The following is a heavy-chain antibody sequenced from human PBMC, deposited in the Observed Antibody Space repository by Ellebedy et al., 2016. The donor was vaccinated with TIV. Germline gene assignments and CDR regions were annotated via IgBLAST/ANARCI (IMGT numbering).Heavy chain of an antibody. CDR1: GYTFTGYY. V-gene: IGHV1-2*04. CDR3: AREMYCSGGSCYDYYYYGMDV. J-gene: IGHJ6*02. CDR2: INPNSGGT. Sequence: ASVKVSXXASGYTFTGYYMHWVRQAPGQGLEWMGWINPNSGGTNYAQKFQGWVTMTRDTSISTAYMELSRLRSDDTAVYYCAREMYCSGGSCYDYYYYGMDVWGQGTTVTVSS. D-gene: IGHD2-15*01.